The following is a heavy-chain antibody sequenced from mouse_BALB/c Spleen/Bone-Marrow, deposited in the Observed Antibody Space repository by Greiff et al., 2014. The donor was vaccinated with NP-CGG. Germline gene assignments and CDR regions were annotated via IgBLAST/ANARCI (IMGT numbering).Heavy chain of an antibody. CDR2: INPSTGYT. CDR3: AREGDYDGFAY. D-gene: IGHD2-4*01. V-gene: IGHV1-7*01. J-gene: IGHJ3*01. Sequence: VMLVESGAELAKPGASVKMSCKASGYTFTSYWMHWVKQRPGQGLEWIGYINPSTGYTEYNQKFKDKATLTADKSSSTAYMQLSSLTSEDSAVYYCAREGDYDGFAYWGQGTLVTVS. CDR1: GYTFTSYW.